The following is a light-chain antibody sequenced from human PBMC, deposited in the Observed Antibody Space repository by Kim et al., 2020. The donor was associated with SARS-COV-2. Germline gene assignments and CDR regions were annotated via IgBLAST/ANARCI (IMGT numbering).Light chain of an antibody. CDR2: QYD. V-gene: IGLV3-1*01. Sequence: SPGQTASITCSGKTLRDNYVSWYQQRPGQSPLLVIYQYDERPSGIPGRFSGSKTGNTATLTISGTQAMDEADYYCQAWDSTTVVFGGGTQLTVL. J-gene: IGLJ2*01. CDR1: TLRDNY. CDR3: QAWDSTTVV.